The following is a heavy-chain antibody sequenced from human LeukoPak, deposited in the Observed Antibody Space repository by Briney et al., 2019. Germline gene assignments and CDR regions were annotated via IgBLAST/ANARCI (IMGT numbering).Heavy chain of an antibody. Sequence: PSETLSLTCTVSGGSISSGSYYWSWIRQPPGKGLEWIGYIYYSGSTNYNPSLKSRVTISVDTSKNQFSLKLSSVTAADTAVYYCARTREGSGWYESLGYYFDYWGQGTLVTVSS. V-gene: IGHV4-61*01. CDR2: IYYSGST. D-gene: IGHD6-19*01. CDR3: ARTREGSGWYESLGYYFDY. CDR1: GGSISSGSYY. J-gene: IGHJ4*02.